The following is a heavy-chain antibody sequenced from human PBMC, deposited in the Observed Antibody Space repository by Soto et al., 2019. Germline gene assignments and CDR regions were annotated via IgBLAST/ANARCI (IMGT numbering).Heavy chain of an antibody. J-gene: IGHJ4*02. CDR2: IWYDGSNK. D-gene: IGHD3-16*01. V-gene: IGHV3-33*01. CDR3: ARWGNNKKLDY. Sequence: GGSLRLSCAASGFTFSSNGMHWVRQAPGKGLEWVAVIWYDGSNKYYADSVEGRFTISRDNSKNTLYLQMNSLRAEDTAVYYCARWGNNKKLDYWGQGTLVTVSS. CDR1: GFTFSSNG.